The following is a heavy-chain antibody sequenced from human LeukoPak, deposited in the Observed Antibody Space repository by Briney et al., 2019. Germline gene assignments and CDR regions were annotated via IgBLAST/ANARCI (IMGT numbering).Heavy chain of an antibody. J-gene: IGHJ6*02. V-gene: IGHV3-30*18. Sequence: QTGGSLRLSCAASGFTFSSYGMHWVRQVPGKGLEWVAVITYDGSNKYYADSVKGRFTISRDNSRNTLYLQMNSLRVEDRAVYFCAEDQRTMTRRMDVWGQGTAVTVSS. D-gene: IGHD2-2*01. CDR1: GFTFSSYG. CDR3: AEDQRTMTRRMDV. CDR2: ITYDGSNK.